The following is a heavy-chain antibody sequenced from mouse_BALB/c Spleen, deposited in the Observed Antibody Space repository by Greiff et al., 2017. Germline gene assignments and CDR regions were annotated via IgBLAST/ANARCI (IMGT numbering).Heavy chain of an antibody. CDR3: ARPYYYGSSYFWYFDV. D-gene: IGHD1-1*01. J-gene: IGHJ1*01. Sequence: EVQVVESGGGLVKPGGSLKLSCAASGFAFSSYDMSWVRQTPEKRLEWVAYISSGGGSTYYPDTVKGRFTISRDNAKNTLYLQMSSLKSEDTAMYYCARPYYYGSSYFWYFDVWGAGTTVTVSS. CDR1: GFAFSSYD. V-gene: IGHV5-12-1*01. CDR2: ISSGGGST.